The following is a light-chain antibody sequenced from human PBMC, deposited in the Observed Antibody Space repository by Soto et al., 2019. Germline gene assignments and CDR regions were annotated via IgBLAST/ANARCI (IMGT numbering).Light chain of an antibody. CDR2: KAS. V-gene: IGKV1-5*03. Sequence: DIQMTQSRTTLSASVGDRVTITCRASQSISYWLAWYQQKPGKAPKLLIYKASSLESGVPSRFSGSGSGTDFTLTISSLQSEDCATYYCQQLNSYPITFGQGTRLEIK. CDR1: QSISYW. J-gene: IGKJ5*01. CDR3: QQLNSYPIT.